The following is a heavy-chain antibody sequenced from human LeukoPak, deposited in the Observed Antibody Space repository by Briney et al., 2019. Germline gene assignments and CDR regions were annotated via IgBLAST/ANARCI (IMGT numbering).Heavy chain of an antibody. V-gene: IGHV4-4*07. CDR2: IYTSGST. CDR1: GGSISSYY. D-gene: IGHD5-18*01. Sequence: PSETLSLTCTVSGGSISSYYWSWIRQPAGKGLEWIGRIYTSGSTNHNPSLKSRVTMSVDTSKNQFSLKLSSVPAADTAVYYCARSADTAMPLAPFDYWGQGTLVTVSS. CDR3: ARSADTAMPLAPFDY. J-gene: IGHJ4*02.